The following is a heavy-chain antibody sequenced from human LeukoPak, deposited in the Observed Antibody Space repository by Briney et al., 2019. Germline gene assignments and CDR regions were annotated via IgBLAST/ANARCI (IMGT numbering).Heavy chain of an antibody. D-gene: IGHD3-22*01. Sequence: SVKVSCKASGGTFSSYTISWVRQAPGQGLEWMGRIIPILGIANYAQKFQGRVTITADKSTSTAYMELSSLRSEDTAVYYCARDPEGDYYDSSGYSHYWGQGTLVTVSS. CDR3: ARDPEGDYYDSSGYSHY. J-gene: IGHJ4*02. CDR1: GGTFSSYT. CDR2: IIPILGIA. V-gene: IGHV1-69*04.